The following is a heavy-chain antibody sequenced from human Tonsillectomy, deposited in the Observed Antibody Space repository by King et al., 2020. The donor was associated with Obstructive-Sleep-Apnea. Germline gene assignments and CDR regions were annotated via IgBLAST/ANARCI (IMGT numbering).Heavy chain of an antibody. J-gene: IGHJ4*02. CDR3: ARGSNLGTTALSAY. CDR1: GFTFSSYS. CDR2: ISSSSSYI. D-gene: IGHD1-1*01. V-gene: IGHV3-21*01. Sequence: VQLVESGGGLVKPGGSLRLSCAASGFTFSSYSMNWVRQAPGKGLEWVSTISSSSSYIYYASSVKGRFTISRDNAKNSLYLQMNSLRAEDTAVYYCARGSNLGTTALSAYWGQGTLVTVSS.